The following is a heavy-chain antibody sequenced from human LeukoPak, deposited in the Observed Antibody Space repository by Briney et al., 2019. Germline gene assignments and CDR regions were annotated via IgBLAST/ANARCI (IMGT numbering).Heavy chain of an antibody. CDR1: GGTFSSYA. Sequence: SVKVSCKASGGTFSSYAISWVRQAPGQGLEWMGRIIPILGIANYAQKFQGRVTITADKSTSTAYMELSSLRSEDTAVYYCAMGGATVVTPRGVYYYGMDVWGQGTTVTVSS. V-gene: IGHV1-69*04. J-gene: IGHJ6*02. D-gene: IGHD4-23*01. CDR3: AMGGATVVTPRGVYYYGMDV. CDR2: IIPILGIA.